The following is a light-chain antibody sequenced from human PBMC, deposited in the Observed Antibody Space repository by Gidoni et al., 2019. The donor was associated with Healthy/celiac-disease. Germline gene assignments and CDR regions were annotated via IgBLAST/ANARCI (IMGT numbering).Light chain of an antibody. CDR3: QQRSNWGFT. J-gene: IGKJ3*01. V-gene: IGKV3-11*01. CDR1: QSVSSY. Sequence: ELVLTQSPATLSLSPGERATLPCRASQSVSSYLAWYQQKPGQAPRLLIYDASNRATGIPARFSGSGSGTDFTLTISSLEPEDFAVYYCQQRSNWGFTFGPGTKVDIK. CDR2: DAS.